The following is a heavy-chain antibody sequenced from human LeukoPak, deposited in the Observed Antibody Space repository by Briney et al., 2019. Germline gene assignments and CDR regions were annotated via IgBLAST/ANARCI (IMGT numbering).Heavy chain of an antibody. CDR1: TFAFGGYW. CDR3: VADRGNWSGGDF. V-gene: IGHV3-74*01. CDR2: IDSAGGRI. D-gene: IGHD3-10*01. J-gene: IGHJ4*02. Sequence: GGSLRLSCAGSTFAFGGYWIHWVRQLPGKGLAWVSRIDSAGGRIQWAASVKGRFTISRDNAKHMVYLQMYRPRPENRAVYYCVADRGNWSGGDFWGRGTLVIVSS.